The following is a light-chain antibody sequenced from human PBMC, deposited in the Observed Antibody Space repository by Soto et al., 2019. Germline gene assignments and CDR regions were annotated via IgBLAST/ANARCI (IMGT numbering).Light chain of an antibody. CDR2: DAS. Sequence: EIVFTQSPATLSFSPWERATLSCRASQSVSSYLAWYQQKPGQAPRLLIYDASNRATGIPARFSGSGSGTDFTLTISSLEPEDFAVYYCQQRSNWPPITFGQGTRLEIK. V-gene: IGKV3-11*01. CDR1: QSVSSY. CDR3: QQRSNWPPIT. J-gene: IGKJ5*01.